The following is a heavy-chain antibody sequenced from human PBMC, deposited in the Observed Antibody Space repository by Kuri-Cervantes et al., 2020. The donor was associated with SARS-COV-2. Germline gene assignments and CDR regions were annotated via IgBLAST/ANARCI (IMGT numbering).Heavy chain of an antibody. D-gene: IGHD3-3*01. CDR3: ARGSYDFWSGYYTGCWYDP. CDR2: INHSGST. V-gene: IGHV4-34*01. CDR1: GGSFSGYY. Sequence: GSLRLSCAVYGGSFSGYYWSWIRQPPGKGLEWIGEINHSGSTNYNPSLKSRVTISVDTSKNQFSLKLSSVTAADTAVYYCARGSYDFWSGYYTGCWYDPWDQGTLVTVSS. J-gene: IGHJ5*02.